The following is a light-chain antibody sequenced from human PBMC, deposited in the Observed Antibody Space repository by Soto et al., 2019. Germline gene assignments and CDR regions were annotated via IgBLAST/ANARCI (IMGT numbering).Light chain of an antibody. CDR1: QGVANY. Sequence: EIVLTQSPATPSLSPGERATLPCRASQGVANYLAWYQQKPGQAPRLLIYDASNRATGIPARFSGSGSGTDFTLTISSLEPEDFAVYYCQQRTRWPLTFGGGTKVDIK. CDR3: QQRTRWPLT. CDR2: DAS. J-gene: IGKJ4*01. V-gene: IGKV3D-11*01.